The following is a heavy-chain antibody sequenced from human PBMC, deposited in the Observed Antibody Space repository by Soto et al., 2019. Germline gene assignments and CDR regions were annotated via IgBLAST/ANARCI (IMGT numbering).Heavy chain of an antibody. V-gene: IGHV3-30-3*01. CDR3: AMDTDTAMVTFYYYYGMDV. Sequence: QVQLVESGGGVVQPGRSLRLSCAASGFTFSSYAMHWVRQAPGKGLEWVAVISYDGSNKYYADSVKGRFTISRDNAKNTLYLQMNSLRAEDTAVYYCAMDTDTAMVTFYYYYGMDVWGQGTTVTVSS. CDR1: GFTFSSYA. CDR2: ISYDGSNK. J-gene: IGHJ6*02. D-gene: IGHD5-18*01.